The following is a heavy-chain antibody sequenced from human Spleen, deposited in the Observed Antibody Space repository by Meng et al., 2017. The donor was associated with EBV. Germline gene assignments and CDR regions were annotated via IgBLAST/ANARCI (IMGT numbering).Heavy chain of an antibody. Sequence: QVQLQASGPGLVKPSGTLSLTSTVSGGSITNPNWWTWVRQSPGKGLEWIGEIYHSGFRTYNPSLESRVTISVDKSKNQFSLNVNSVTAADTAVYYCATGMFSYGPFDTWGQGTLVTVFS. V-gene: IGHV4-4*02. CDR1: GGSITNPNW. D-gene: IGHD3-10*01. CDR3: ATGMFSYGPFDT. J-gene: IGHJ4*02. CDR2: IYHSGFR.